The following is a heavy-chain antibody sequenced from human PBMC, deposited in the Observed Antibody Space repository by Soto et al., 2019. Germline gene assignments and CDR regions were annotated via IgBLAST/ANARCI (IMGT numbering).Heavy chain of an antibody. D-gene: IGHD5-18*01. J-gene: IGHJ4*02. CDR1: NGSLNGYY. CDR2: INHSGTT. Sequence: SEPLSLTCAVHNGSLNGYYWNWIRQPPGKGLEWIGEINHSGTTHFNPSLKSRVTMSVDTSKNQVSLTLKSVTAADTALYCWARCLGYTYGCSAYWAQGYCVTVYS. V-gene: IGHV4-34*01. CDR3: ARCLGYTYGCSAY.